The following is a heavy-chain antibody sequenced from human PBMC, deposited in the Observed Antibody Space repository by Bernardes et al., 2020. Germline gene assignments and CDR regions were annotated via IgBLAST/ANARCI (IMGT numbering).Heavy chain of an antibody. D-gene: IGHD2-15*01. CDR3: ARVVVVAATLDYYYGMDV. V-gene: IGHV1-18*01. J-gene: IGHJ6*02. CDR2: ISAYNGNT. Sequence: ASVKVSCKASGYTFTSYGLSWVRQAPGQGLEWMGWISAYNGNTNYAQKLQGRVTMTTDTSTSTAYMELRSLRSDDTAVYYCARVVVVAATLDYYYGMDVWGQGTTVTVSS. CDR1: GYTFTSYG.